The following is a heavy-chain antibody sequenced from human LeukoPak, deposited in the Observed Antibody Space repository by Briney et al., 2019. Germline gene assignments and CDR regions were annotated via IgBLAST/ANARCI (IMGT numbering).Heavy chain of an antibody. V-gene: IGHV4-59*01. CDR2: IYYSGST. D-gene: IGHD3/OR15-3a*01. CDR3: ARDFGTGVYYFDY. J-gene: IGHJ4*02. Sequence: SETLSLTCTVSGGSISSYYWSWIRQPPGKGLEWIGYIYYSGSTNYNPSLKSRVTISVDTSKNQFSLKLSSVTAADTAVYYCARDFGTGVYYFDYWGQGTLVTVSS. CDR1: GGSISSYY.